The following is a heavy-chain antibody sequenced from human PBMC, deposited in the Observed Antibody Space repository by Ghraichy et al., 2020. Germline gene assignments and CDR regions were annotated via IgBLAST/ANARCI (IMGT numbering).Heavy chain of an antibody. Sequence: ASVKVSCKASGYTFTGYYMHWVRQAPGQGLEWMGRINPNSGGTNYAQKFQGRVTMTRDTSISTAYMELSRLRSDDTAVYYCARSSRLVAVAGTVWFDPWGQGTLVTVSS. CDR1: GYTFTGYY. D-gene: IGHD6-19*01. CDR2: INPNSGGT. V-gene: IGHV1-2*06. CDR3: ARSSRLVAVAGTVWFDP. J-gene: IGHJ5*02.